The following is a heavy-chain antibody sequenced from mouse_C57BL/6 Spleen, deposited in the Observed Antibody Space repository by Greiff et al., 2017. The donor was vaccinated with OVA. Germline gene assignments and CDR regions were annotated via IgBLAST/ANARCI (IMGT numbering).Heavy chain of an antibody. D-gene: IGHD1-1*01. V-gene: IGHV1-52*01. CDR1: GYTFTSYW. Sequence: VQLQQPGAELVRPGSSVKLSCKASGYTFTSYWMHWVKQRPIQGLEWIGNIDPSDSETHYNQKFKDKATLTVDKSSSTAYMQLSSLTSEDSAVYYCARSGALTTVVAPPYAMDYWGQGTSVTVSS. J-gene: IGHJ4*01. CDR2: IDPSDSET. CDR3: ARSGALTTVVAPPYAMDY.